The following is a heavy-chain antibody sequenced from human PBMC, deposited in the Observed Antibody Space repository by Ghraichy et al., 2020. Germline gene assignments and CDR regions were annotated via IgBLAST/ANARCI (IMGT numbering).Heavy chain of an antibody. J-gene: IGHJ4*02. CDR2: INHSGST. CDR1: GGSFSGYY. CDR3: ARHCKKGYCSGGSCYSGPPPWFLRRLAYCGGDCYSGFDY. D-gene: IGHD2-15*01. Sequence: SETLSLTCAVYGGSFSGYYWSWIRQPPGKGLEWIGEINHSGSTNYNPSLKSRVTISVDTSKNQFSLKLSSVTAADTAVYYCARHCKKGYCSGGSCYSGPPPWFLRRLAYCGGDCYSGFDYWGQGTLVTVSS. V-gene: IGHV4-34*01.